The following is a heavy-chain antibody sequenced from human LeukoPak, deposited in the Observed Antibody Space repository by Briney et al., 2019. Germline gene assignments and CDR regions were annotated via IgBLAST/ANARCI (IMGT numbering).Heavy chain of an antibody. J-gene: IGHJ4*02. CDR3: AREDLILGYFDY. CDR2: ISYDGSNK. D-gene: IGHD3-16*01. Sequence: PGGSLRLSCAASGSTFSSYGMHWVRQAPGKGLEWVAVISYDGSNKYYADSVKGRFTISRDNSKNTLYLQMNSLRAEDTAVYYCAREDLILGYFDYWGQGTLVTVSS. CDR1: GSTFSSYG. V-gene: IGHV3-30*03.